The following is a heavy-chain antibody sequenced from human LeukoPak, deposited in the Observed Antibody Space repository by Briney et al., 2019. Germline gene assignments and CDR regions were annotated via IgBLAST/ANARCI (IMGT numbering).Heavy chain of an antibody. CDR3: ARSGRVSRAYCSSTSCYGFGHMDV. CDR2: INPSGCGT. Sequence: ASVNVSCKASGYTFTSYYMHWVRQAPGQGLEWMGIINPSGCGTSYAQKFQGRVTMTRDTSTSHVYMELSSLRSEATAVYSCARSGRVSRAYCSSTSCYGFGHMDVWGKGTTVTVSS. J-gene: IGHJ6*03. D-gene: IGHD2-2*01. CDR1: GYTFTSYY. V-gene: IGHV1-46*01.